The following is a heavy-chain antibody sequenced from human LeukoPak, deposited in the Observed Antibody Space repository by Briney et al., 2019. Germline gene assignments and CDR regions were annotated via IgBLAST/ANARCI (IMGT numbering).Heavy chain of an antibody. D-gene: IGHD4-17*01. CDR2: IIPIFGTA. CDR3: AGYGDYEGGTVANSFDY. CDR1: GGTFSSYA. J-gene: IGHJ4*02. Sequence: ASVKVSCKASGGTFSSYAISWVRQAPGQGLEWMGGIIPIFGTANYAQKFQGRVTITADGSTSTAYMELSSLRSEDTAVYYCAGYGDYEGGTVANSFDYWGQGTLVTVSS. V-gene: IGHV1-69*01.